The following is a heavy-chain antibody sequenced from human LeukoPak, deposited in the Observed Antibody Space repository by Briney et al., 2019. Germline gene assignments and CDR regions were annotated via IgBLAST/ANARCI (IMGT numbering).Heavy chain of an antibody. CDR1: GFTCDDYA. Sequence: GRSLRLSCAGSGFTCDDYAMHWVRQAPGKGLEWVSSISWNSGNIAYADSVKGRFTISRDNAKNSLYLQMNSLRPDDMALYYCAKGHSSSPWSIFDYWGQGTLVTVSS. J-gene: IGHJ4*02. D-gene: IGHD6-19*01. CDR3: AKGHSSSPWSIFDY. CDR2: ISWNSGNI. V-gene: IGHV3-9*03.